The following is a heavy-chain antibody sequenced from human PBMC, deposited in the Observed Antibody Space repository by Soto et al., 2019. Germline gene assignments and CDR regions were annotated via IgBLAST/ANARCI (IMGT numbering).Heavy chain of an antibody. D-gene: IGHD4-4*01. Sequence: SVPQSLTWTVSGGSIRSGGYYCSWIRKHPGKGLEWIGYIYYSGSTYYNPSLKSRVTISVDTSKNQFSLKLSSVTAADTAVYYCARGTTVAYYYYYYMDVWGKGTTVTVSS. CDR1: GGSIRSGGYY. CDR3: ARGTTVAYYYYYYMDV. CDR2: IYYSGST. J-gene: IGHJ6*03. V-gene: IGHV4-31*02.